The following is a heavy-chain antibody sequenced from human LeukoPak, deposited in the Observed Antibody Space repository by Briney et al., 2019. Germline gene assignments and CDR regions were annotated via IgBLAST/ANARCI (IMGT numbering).Heavy chain of an antibody. D-gene: IGHD3-22*01. V-gene: IGHV3-21*01. CDR2: ISSSSSYI. J-gene: IGHJ5*02. CDR3: ARDFHYYDSSGYQNWFDP. CDR1: GFTFSSCS. Sequence: GGSLRLSCAASGFTFSSCSMNWVRQAPGKGLEWVSSISSSSSYIYYADSVKGRFTISRDNAKNSLYLQMNSLRAEDTAVYYCARDFHYYDSSGYQNWFDPWGQGTLVTVSS.